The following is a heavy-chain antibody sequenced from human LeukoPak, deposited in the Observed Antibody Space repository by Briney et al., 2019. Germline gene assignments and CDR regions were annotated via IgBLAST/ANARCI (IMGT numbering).Heavy chain of an antibody. J-gene: IGHJ5*02. CDR3: ARDGSFSYYGSGSYYAPFDP. CDR2: IYYSGST. D-gene: IGHD3-10*01. CDR1: GGSISSSSYY. Sequence: PSETLSLTCTVSGGSISSSSYYWGWIRQPPGKGLEWIGSIYYSGSTYYNPSLKSRVTISVDTSKNQFSLKLSSVTAADTAVYYCARDGSFSYYGSGSYYAPFDPWGQGTLVTVSS. V-gene: IGHV4-39*07.